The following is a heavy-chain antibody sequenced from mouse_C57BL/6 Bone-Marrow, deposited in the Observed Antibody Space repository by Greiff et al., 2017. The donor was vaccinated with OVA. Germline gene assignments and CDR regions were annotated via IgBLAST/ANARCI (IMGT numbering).Heavy chain of an antibody. CDR1: GFSLTSYG. CDR3: ARIVYDVGDYLDY. D-gene: IGHD2-12*01. V-gene: IGHV2-2*01. J-gene: IGHJ2*01. Sequence: VKLVESGPGLVQPSQSLSITCTVSGFSLTSYGVHWVRQSPGKGLEWLGVIWSGGSTDYNAAFISRLSISKDNSKSQVFFKMNSLQADDTAIYYCARIVYDVGDYLDYWGQGTTLTVSS. CDR2: IWSGGST.